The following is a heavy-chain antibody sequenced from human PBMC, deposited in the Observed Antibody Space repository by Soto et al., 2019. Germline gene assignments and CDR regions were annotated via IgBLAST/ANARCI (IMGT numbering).Heavy chain of an antibody. V-gene: IGHV4-34*01. J-gene: IGHJ6*03. CDR3: ARGGISHWAYFYYMDV. D-gene: IGHD2-21*01. CDR2: INHIGSI. CDR1: GGSINNHY. Sequence: SETLSLTCTVSGGSINNHYWSWIRQPPGKALEWIGEINHIGSINYNPSLKSRVTMSVDTSKNQFSLTLNSVTAADTATYYCARGGISHWAYFYYMDVWDRGTTVTVSS.